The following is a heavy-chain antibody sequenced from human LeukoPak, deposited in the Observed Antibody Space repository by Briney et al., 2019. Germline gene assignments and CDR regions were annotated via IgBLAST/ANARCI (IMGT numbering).Heavy chain of an antibody. Sequence: PGRSLRLSCAASGFTFSSYAMHWVRQAPGKGLEWVAVISYDGSNKYYADSVKGRFTISRDNSKNTLYLQMNSLRAEDTAVYYCARVGVPAARPYYYYYMDVWGKGTTVTVSS. CDR2: ISYDGSNK. V-gene: IGHV3-30-3*01. CDR1: GFTFSSYA. CDR3: ARVGVPAARPYYYYYMDV. J-gene: IGHJ6*03. D-gene: IGHD2-2*01.